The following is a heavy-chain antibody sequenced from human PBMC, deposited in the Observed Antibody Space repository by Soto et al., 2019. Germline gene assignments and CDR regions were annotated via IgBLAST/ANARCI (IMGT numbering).Heavy chain of an antibody. CDR3: ARLSSGERLNFDY. CDR1: GGSISSGGYY. D-gene: IGHD3-10*02. Sequence: QVQLLESGPGLVKPSQTLSLTCTVSGGSISSGGYYWSWIRQHPGKGLEWIGYIYYSGSTYYNPSLKSRVTISLDTSKNQFSLKLSSVTAADTAMYYCARLSSGERLNFDYWGQGTLVTVSS. J-gene: IGHJ4*02. V-gene: IGHV4-31*03. CDR2: IYYSGST.